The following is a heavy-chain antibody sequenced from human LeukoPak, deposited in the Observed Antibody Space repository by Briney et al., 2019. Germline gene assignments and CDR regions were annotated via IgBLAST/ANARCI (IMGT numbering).Heavy chain of an antibody. Sequence: PGGSPRLSCAASGFTLSGYWIHWVRQAPGKGLVWVARINPDGSTTSYADSVKGRITISRDNAKNTLYLQMHSLRAEDTAVYYWARDIRPGIAVAALDYWGQGTLVTVSS. CDR2: INPDGSTT. V-gene: IGHV3-74*01. J-gene: IGHJ4*02. CDR1: GFTLSGYW. CDR3: ARDIRPGIAVAALDY. D-gene: IGHD6-19*01.